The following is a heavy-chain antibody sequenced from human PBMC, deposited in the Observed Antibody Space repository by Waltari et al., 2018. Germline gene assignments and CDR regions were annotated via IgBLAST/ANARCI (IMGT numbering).Heavy chain of an antibody. CDR3: ARGDYDFWSGYWVDY. D-gene: IGHD3-3*01. CDR1: GYTFSNYD. V-gene: IGHV1-8*02. Sequence: QVQLVQSGAEVKNPGASVKLSCKTSGYTFSNYDVSWVRQAPGRGLEWMGWMNPNSGNLGFAQGFQGRVTMTRDTSISTAYMELSRLRSDDTAVYYCARGDYDFWSGYWVDYWGQGTLVTVSS. CDR2: MNPNSGNL. J-gene: IGHJ4*02.